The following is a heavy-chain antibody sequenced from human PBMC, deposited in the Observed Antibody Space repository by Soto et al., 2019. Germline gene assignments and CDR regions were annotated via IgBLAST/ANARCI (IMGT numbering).Heavy chain of an antibody. CDR1: GGTFSSYA. Sequence: QVQLVQSGAEVKKPGSSVKVSCKASGGTFSSYAISWVRQAPGQGLEWMGGIIPIFGTANYAQKFQGRVTMTADEATSTAYMELSSLRSEDTAVYYCASAQSVEVGYYFDYWGQGTLVTVSS. CDR2: IIPIFGTA. CDR3: ASAQSVEVGYYFDY. D-gene: IGHD2-15*01. V-gene: IGHV1-69*01. J-gene: IGHJ4*02.